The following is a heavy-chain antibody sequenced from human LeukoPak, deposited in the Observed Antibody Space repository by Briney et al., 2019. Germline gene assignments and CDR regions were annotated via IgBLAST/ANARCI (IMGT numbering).Heavy chain of an antibody. Sequence: GESLKISCKGSGYSFTSYWIGWVRQMPGKGLEWMGIIYPGDSDTRYSPSFQGQVTISADKSISTAYLQWSSLKASDTAMYYCARLSDIVVVVAATTPPYYFDYWGQGTLVTVTS. CDR1: GYSFTSYW. D-gene: IGHD2-15*01. CDR3: ARLSDIVVVVAATTPPYYFDY. J-gene: IGHJ4*02. CDR2: IYPGDSDT. V-gene: IGHV5-51*01.